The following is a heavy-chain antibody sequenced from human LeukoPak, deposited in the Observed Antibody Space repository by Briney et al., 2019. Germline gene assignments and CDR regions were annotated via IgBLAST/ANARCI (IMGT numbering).Heavy chain of an antibody. V-gene: IGHV1-69*05. CDR1: GGTFSSYA. J-gene: IGHJ4*02. D-gene: IGHD3-10*01. CDR2: IIPIFGTA. CDR3: ARAPMVRGVTPDNYFDY. Sequence: ASVKVSCKASGGTFSSYAISWVRQAPGQGLEWMGRIIPIFGTANYAQKFQGRVTITTDEPTSTAYMELSSLRSEDTAVYYCARAPMVRGVTPDNYFDYWGQGTLVTVSS.